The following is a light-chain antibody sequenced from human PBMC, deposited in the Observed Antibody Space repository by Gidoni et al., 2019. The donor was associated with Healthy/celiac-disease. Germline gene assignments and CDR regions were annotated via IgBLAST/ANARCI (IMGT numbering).Light chain of an antibody. J-gene: IGKJ1*01. Sequence: EIVLTHSPGTLSLSPGERATLSCRASQSVSSSYLAWYQQKPGQAPRLLIYGASSRATGIPDRFSGSGSGTDFTLTISRLEPEDFAVYYCQQYGSSTPWTFGQGTKVEIK. CDR1: QSVSSSY. CDR2: GAS. CDR3: QQYGSSTPWT. V-gene: IGKV3-20*01.